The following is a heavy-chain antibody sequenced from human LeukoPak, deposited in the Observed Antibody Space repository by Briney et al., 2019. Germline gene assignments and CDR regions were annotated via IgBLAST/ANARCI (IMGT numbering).Heavy chain of an antibody. CDR2: IYYSGST. V-gene: IGHV4-61*01. CDR3: ARTVVRGAFDI. D-gene: IGHD4-23*01. Sequence: KSSETLSLTSTVSGGSVSSGSYYWSWIRQPPGKGLEWIGYIYYSGSTNYNPSLKSRVTISVDTSKNQFSLKLSSVTAADTAVYYCARTVVRGAFDIWGQGTMVTVSS. J-gene: IGHJ3*02. CDR1: GGSVSSGSYY.